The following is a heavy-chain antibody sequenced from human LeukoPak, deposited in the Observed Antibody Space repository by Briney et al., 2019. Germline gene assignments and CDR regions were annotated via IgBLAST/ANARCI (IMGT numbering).Heavy chain of an antibody. J-gene: IGHJ4*02. Sequence: SETLSLTCAVYGGSFSGYYWNWIRQPPGKGLEWIGEINDSGSTNYNPFLKSRVSISVDTSKKQFSLKVNSVAAADTAVYYCARGRGGTYSSGWYYYFDYWGQGTLVTVSS. CDR3: ARGRGGTYSSGWYYYFDY. D-gene: IGHD6-19*01. V-gene: IGHV4-34*01. CDR1: GGSFSGYY. CDR2: INDSGST.